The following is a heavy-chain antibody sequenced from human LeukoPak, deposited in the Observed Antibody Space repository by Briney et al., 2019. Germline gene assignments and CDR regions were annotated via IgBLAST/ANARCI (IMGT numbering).Heavy chain of an antibody. D-gene: IGHD3-10*01. Sequence: PGGPLRLSCAACGFPFSSYAMSWVRQAPGKGRAWVSAISGSGGSTFFADSVEGRCTISRDNSKDTLYLQMNSLRAEDTAVYYCAKAVTMVQGVIIGSSYYYMDVWGKGTPVTVSS. V-gene: IGHV3-23*01. CDR1: GFPFSSYA. CDR3: AKAVTMVQGVIIGSSYYYMDV. J-gene: IGHJ6*03. CDR2: ISGSGGST.